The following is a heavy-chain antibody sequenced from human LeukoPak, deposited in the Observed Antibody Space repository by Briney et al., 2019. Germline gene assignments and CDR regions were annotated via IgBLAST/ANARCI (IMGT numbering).Heavy chain of an antibody. V-gene: IGHV3-7*01. CDR3: AKDLTLYYYDSSGRGAFDY. Sequence: GGSLRLSCAASGFTFSSYWMSWVRQAPGKGLEWVANIKQDGSEKYYVDSVKGRFTISRDNAKNSLYLQMNSLRAEDTAVYYCAKDLTLYYYDSSGRGAFDYWGQGTLVTVSS. J-gene: IGHJ4*02. CDR1: GFTFSSYW. D-gene: IGHD3-22*01. CDR2: IKQDGSEK.